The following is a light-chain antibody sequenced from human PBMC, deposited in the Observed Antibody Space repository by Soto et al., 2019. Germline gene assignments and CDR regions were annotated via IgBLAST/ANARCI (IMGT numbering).Light chain of an antibody. Sequence: EVVLTQSPATLSVSPGDRATLSCRASQDIGSAVAWYHQRSGQAPRLLIFDASIRVPTTPARFSGSGSGTDFTLTISSLEPEDFAVYYCQQRSNWPPLLTFGGGTKVDIK. CDR2: DAS. CDR1: QDIGSA. J-gene: IGKJ4*01. CDR3: QQRSNWPPLLT. V-gene: IGKV3-11*01.